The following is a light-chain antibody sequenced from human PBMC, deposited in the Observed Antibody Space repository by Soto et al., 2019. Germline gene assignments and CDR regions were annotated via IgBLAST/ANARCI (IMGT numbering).Light chain of an antibody. CDR2: GAS. CDR3: QQYGNLPLT. Sequence: EIVLTQSPDTLSLSPGERATLSCRASQSVSSTSLAWYQQKPGQAPRLPTYGASSRATGIPDRFSGSGSGSDFTLTISRLEPEDFAVYYCQQYGNLPLTFGGGTKVEIK. CDR1: QSVSSTS. J-gene: IGKJ4*01. V-gene: IGKV3-20*01.